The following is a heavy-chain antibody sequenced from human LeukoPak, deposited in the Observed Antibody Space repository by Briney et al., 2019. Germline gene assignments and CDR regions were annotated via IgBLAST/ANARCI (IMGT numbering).Heavy chain of an antibody. Sequence: GGSLRLSCAASGFTVSSNYMSWIRQAPGKGLEWLSYINIGGTNTHYADSVKGRFTISRDNAKKSLYLEMNNLRAEDTAVYYCATDGAGFDTWGQGVLVTVSS. CDR1: GFTVSSNY. V-gene: IGHV3-11*01. CDR2: INIGGTNT. J-gene: IGHJ5*02. CDR3: ATDGAGFDT.